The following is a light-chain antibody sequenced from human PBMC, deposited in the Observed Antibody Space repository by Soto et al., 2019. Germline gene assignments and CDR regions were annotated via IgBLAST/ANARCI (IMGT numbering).Light chain of an antibody. V-gene: IGKV1-8*01. CDR1: QGISSY. CDR3: QQYYSYPIFT. J-gene: IGKJ3*01. CDR2: AAS. Sequence: AIRMTQSPSSLSASTGDRVTITCRASQGISSYLAWYQQKPEKAPKLLIYAASTLQSGVPSRFSGSGSGTDFTLTISCLQSEDFATYYCQQYYSYPIFTFGPGTKVDIK.